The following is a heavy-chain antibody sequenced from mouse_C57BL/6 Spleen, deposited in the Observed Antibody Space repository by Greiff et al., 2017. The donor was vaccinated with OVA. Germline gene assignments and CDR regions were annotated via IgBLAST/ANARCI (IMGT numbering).Heavy chain of an antibody. J-gene: IGHJ2*01. CDR1: GFTFTDYY. CDR3: ARYIVSGYDYDTYYFDY. CDR2: IRNKANGYTT. Sequence: EVKLVESGGGLVQPGGSLSLSCAASGFTFTDYYMSWVRQPPGKALEWLGFIRNKANGYTTEYSASVKGRFTISRDNSQSILYLQMNALRAEDSATYYCARYIVSGYDYDTYYFDYWGQGTTLTVSS. D-gene: IGHD2-4*01. V-gene: IGHV7-3*01.